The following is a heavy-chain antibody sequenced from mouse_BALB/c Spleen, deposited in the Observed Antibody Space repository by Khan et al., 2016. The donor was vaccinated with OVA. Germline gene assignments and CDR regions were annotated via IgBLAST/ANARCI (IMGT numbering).Heavy chain of an antibody. J-gene: IGHJ1*01. D-gene: IGHD1-3*01. CDR3: ASSGYWYFDV. Sequence: QIQLVQSGPELKKPGETVKISCKASGYTFTNYGMNWVKQAPGKGLKWMGWINTYTEEPTYADDFKGRFAFSLETSASTAYLQINNLKNEDTATYFYASSGYWYFDVWGAGTTVTVSS. CDR1: GYTFTNYG. V-gene: IGHV9-3-1*01. CDR2: INTYTEEP.